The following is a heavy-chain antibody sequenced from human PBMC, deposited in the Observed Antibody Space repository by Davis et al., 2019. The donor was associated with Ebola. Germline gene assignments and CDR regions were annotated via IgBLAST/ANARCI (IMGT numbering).Heavy chain of an antibody. D-gene: IGHD3-10*01. CDR3: ARDRAGFGELFFDAFDI. Sequence: LGGSLRLSCATSGFTFTTYAMAWVRQAPGKGLEWVANIKQDGSEKWYVDSVKGRFTISRDNARNSLYLQMNSLRAEDTAVYYCARDRAGFGELFFDAFDIWGQGTMVTVSS. CDR1: GFTFTTYA. CDR2: IKQDGSEK. V-gene: IGHV3-7*01. J-gene: IGHJ3*02.